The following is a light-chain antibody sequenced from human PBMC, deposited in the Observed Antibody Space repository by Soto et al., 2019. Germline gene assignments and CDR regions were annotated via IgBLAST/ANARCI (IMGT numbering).Light chain of an antibody. J-gene: IGKJ1*01. CDR2: DAS. CDR1: EAISNY. CDR3: KQYDNLPPWT. V-gene: IGKV1-33*01. Sequence: DIQMTQSPYSLSASVGARVTITCPTSEAISNYVNWYQQKTGKAPKFLIYDASNLETGVPSRFRGIGAGTDFTFTISRRQPEDIAIYYCKQYDNLPPWTFGQGTKVEI.